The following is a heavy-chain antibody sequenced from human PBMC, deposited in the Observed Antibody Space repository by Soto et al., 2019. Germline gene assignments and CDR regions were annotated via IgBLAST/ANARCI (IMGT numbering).Heavy chain of an antibody. D-gene: IGHD6-19*01. CDR3: VRDLWLVGNNYYGLDF. J-gene: IGHJ6*02. CDR2: TYYRSKWYN. CDR1: GDSVSSNSAA. Sequence: SQTLSLTCAVSGDSVSSNSAAWNWIRQSPSRGLEWLGRTYYRSKWYNDYAVSVKSRIIIKPDTSKNHFSLQLNPVTPDDTAVYYCVRDLWLVGNNYYGLDFWGQGTMVTVSS. V-gene: IGHV6-1*01.